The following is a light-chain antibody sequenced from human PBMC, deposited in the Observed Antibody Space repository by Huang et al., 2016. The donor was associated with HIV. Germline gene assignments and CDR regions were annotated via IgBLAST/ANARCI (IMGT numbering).Light chain of an antibody. CDR3: HQRSNWLPYT. CDR1: QSIGKY. CDR2: DAS. Sequence: EIVLTQSPATLSLSPGQRVTLSCRASQSIGKYLAWYQQRPGQPPRRLSYDASNRAAGIPTRFSGRGFGTDFTLTISSLEPEYVAVYYCHQRSNWLPYTFGQGTKLEIK. V-gene: IGKV3-11*01. J-gene: IGKJ2*01.